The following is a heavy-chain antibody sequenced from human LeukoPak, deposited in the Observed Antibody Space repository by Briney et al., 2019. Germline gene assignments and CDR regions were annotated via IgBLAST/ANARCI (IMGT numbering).Heavy chain of an antibody. J-gene: IGHJ5*02. D-gene: IGHD4-17*01. CDR3: ARASFTETAFVCWFDP. CDR1: GYTFSPSD. CDR2: IDPFGGTT. Sequence: GASVELSGYASGYTFSPSDVQGGRGAAGLGLRWWGVIDPFGGTTNYAQKFQGRITMTRETSTSTVYMELSSLRSEDTAVYYCARASFTETAFVCWFDPWGQGTLVVVSS. V-gene: IGHV1-46*01.